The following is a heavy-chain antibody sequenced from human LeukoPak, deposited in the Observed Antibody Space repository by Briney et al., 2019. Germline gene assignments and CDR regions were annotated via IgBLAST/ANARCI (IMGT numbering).Heavy chain of an antibody. J-gene: IGHJ4*02. CDR1: GFTFSSSA. D-gene: IGHD3-16*01. CDR3: VKEASKTFGIYTADY. CDR2: IPASGPKT. Sequence: GGSLRLSCAASGFTFSSSAMGWVRRAPQKGLEGVSAIPASGPKTYYTGSVRGRFTISRDNSKNTVYLQMQSLRAEDTAVYYCVKEASKTFGIYTADYWGQGTLVTVSS. V-gene: IGHV3-23*01.